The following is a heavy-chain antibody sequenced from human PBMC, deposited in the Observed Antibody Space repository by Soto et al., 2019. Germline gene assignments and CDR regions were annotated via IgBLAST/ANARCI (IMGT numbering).Heavy chain of an antibody. CDR2: ITWNSGNI. Sequence: EVQLVESGGGLVQPGRSLRLSCAASGFTFDDYAMHWVRQAPGKGLEWVSGITWNSGNIGYVDSVKGRFTISRDKAKNSLYLQMNSLRAEDTALYYCAKGRPYCGGDCFSWYFDLWGRGTLVTVSS. CDR3: AKGRPYCGGDCFSWYFDL. V-gene: IGHV3-9*01. CDR1: GFTFDDYA. D-gene: IGHD2-21*02. J-gene: IGHJ2*01.